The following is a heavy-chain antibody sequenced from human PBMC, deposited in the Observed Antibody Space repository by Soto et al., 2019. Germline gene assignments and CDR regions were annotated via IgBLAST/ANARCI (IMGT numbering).Heavy chain of an antibody. Sequence: HWGSLKISCKGSGYSFTSYWIGWVRQMPGKGLEWMGIIYPGDSDTRYSPSFQGQVTISADKSISTAYPQWSSLKASDTAMYYCARSRGVSSSPQKPAWFDTWGQGTLGTVSS. CDR2: IYPGDSDT. CDR1: GYSFTSYW. D-gene: IGHD6-13*01. V-gene: IGHV5-51*01. J-gene: IGHJ5*02. CDR3: ARSRGVSSSPQKPAWFDT.